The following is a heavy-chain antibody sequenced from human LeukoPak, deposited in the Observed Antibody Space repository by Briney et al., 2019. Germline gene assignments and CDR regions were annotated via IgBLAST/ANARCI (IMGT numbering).Heavy chain of an antibody. CDR2: INPNSGGT. CDR1: GYTFTGYY. CDR3: ARSGYNWNYGRFDP. J-gene: IGHJ5*02. D-gene: IGHD1-7*01. V-gene: IGHV1-2*02. Sequence: ASVKVSCKASGYTFTGYYMHWVRQAPGQGLEWMGWINPNSGGTNYAQKFQGRVTMTRDTSISTAYMELSRLRSDDTAVYYCARSGYNWNYGRFDPWGQGTLVTVSS.